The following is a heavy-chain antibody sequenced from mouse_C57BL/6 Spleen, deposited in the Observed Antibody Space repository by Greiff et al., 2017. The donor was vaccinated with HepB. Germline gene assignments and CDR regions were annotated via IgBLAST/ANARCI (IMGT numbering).Heavy chain of an antibody. J-gene: IGHJ4*01. Sequence: VKLMESGPGLVAPSQRLSITCTVSGFSLTSYGVSWVRQPPGKGLEWLGVIWGDGSTNYHSALISRLSISKDNSKSQVFLKLNSLQTDDTATYYCAKPAGSSYDYAMDYWGQGTSVTVSS. CDR3: AKPAGSSYDYAMDY. CDR1: GFSLTSYG. CDR2: IWGDGST. D-gene: IGHD1-1*01. V-gene: IGHV2-3*01.